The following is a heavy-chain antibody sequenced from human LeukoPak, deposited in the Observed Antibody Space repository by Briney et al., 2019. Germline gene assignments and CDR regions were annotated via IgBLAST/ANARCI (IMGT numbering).Heavy chain of an antibody. D-gene: IGHD3-10*01. CDR2: INPNSGGT. V-gene: IGHV1-2*02. CDR1: GYTFTGYY. J-gene: IGHJ4*02. Sequence: ASVKVSCMASGYTFTGYYMHWVRQAPGQGLEWVGWINPNSGGTNYAQKFQGRVTMNRDTSISTAYMELSRLRSDDPAVYYCASSGDYYFDYWGQGTLVTVSS. CDR3: ASSGDYYFDY.